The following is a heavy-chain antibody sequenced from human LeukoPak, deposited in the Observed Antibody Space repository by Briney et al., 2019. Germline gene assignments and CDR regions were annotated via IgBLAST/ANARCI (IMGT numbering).Heavy chain of an antibody. V-gene: IGHV4-34*01. Sequence: SETLSLTCTVSGGSISGYYWSWIRQPPGKGLEWIGEINHSGSTNYNPSLKSRVTISVDTSKNQFSLKLSSVTAADTAVYYCARGGTMIRGNYYFDYWGQGTLVTVSS. D-gene: IGHD3-22*01. J-gene: IGHJ4*02. CDR1: GGSISGYY. CDR3: ARGGTMIRGNYYFDY. CDR2: INHSGST.